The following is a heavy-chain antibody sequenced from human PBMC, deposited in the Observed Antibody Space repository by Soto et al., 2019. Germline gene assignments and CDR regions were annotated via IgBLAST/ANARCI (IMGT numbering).Heavy chain of an antibody. J-gene: IGHJ4*02. CDR1: GFTFSSYE. V-gene: IGHV3-48*03. CDR2: ISSSGSTI. CDR3: ARDRRSRIAAPYYFDY. D-gene: IGHD6-6*01. Sequence: GGALRLSRAASGFTFSSYEMNWVRQGPGKGVEWVSYISSSGSTIYYADSVKGRFTISRDNAKNSLYLQMNSLRAEDTAVYYCARDRRSRIAAPYYFDYWGQGTLVTVSS.